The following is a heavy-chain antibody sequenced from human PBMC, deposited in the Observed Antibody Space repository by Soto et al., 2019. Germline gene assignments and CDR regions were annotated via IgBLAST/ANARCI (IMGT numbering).Heavy chain of an antibody. CDR3: ARDYFLRFLEWSHPAFDY. J-gene: IGHJ4*02. D-gene: IGHD3-3*01. CDR1: GFTFSSYG. Sequence: GGSLRLSCAASGFTFSSYGMHWVRQAPGKGLEWVAVIWYDGSNKYYADSVKGRFTISRDNSKNTLYLQMNSLRAEDTAVYYCARDYFLRFLEWSHPAFDYWGQGTLVTVSS. CDR2: IWYDGSNK. V-gene: IGHV3-33*01.